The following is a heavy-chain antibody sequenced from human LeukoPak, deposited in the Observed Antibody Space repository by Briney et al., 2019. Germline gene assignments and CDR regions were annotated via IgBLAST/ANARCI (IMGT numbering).Heavy chain of an antibody. CDR1: GFTFSSYS. V-gene: IGHV3-21*01. J-gene: IGHJ4*02. CDR2: ISSSSSYI. CDR3: ARDLGFSPDIYFDY. D-gene: IGHD7-27*01. Sequence: GGSLRLSCAASGFTFSSYSMNWVRQAPGKGLEWVSSISSSSSYIYYADSVKGRFTISRDNAKNSLYLQMNSLRAEDTAVYYCARDLGFSPDIYFDYWGQGTLVTVSS.